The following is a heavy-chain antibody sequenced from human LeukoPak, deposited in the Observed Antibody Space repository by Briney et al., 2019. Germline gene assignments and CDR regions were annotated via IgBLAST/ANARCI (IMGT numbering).Heavy chain of an antibody. V-gene: IGHV3-23*01. D-gene: IGHD3/OR15-3a*01. Sequence: GGSLRLSCAASGFTFSTYVMTWVRQAPGKGLEWVSALSGSGGSTFYADSVKGRFTISRDNSNNTLYLQMNSLRAEDTAVYYCAKGRTSDYWGQGTLVTVSS. J-gene: IGHJ4*02. CDR1: GFTFSTYV. CDR3: AKGRTSDY. CDR2: LSGSGGST.